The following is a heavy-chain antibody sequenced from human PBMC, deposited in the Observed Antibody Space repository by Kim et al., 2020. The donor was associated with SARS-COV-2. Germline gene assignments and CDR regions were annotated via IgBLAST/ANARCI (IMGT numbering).Heavy chain of an antibody. CDR1: GDSVSSNSAA. V-gene: IGHV6-1*01. CDR3: ARAPKILSSAERVFLVRRGGYYGMDV. Sequence: SQTLSLTCAISGDSVSSNSAAWNWIRQSPSRGLEWLGRTYYRSKWYNDYAVSVKSRITINPDTSKNQFSLQLNSVTPEDTAVYYCARAPKILSSAERVFLVRRGGYYGMDVWGQGTTVTVSS. CDR2: TYYRSKWYN. J-gene: IGHJ6*02. D-gene: IGHD3-10*01.